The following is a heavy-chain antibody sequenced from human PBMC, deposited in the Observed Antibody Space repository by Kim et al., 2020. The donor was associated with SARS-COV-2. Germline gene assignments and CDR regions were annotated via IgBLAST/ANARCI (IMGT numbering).Heavy chain of an antibody. CDR3: ARVGRSGSYLFDY. D-gene: IGHD1-26*01. V-gene: IGHV4-39*01. J-gene: IGHJ4*02. Sequence: STPSLKSRVTISVDTSKNQFSLKLSSVTAADTAVYYCARVGRSGSYLFDYWGQGTLVTVSS.